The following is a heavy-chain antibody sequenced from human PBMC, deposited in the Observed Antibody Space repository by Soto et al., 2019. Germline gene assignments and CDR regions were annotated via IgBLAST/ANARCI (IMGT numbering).Heavy chain of an antibody. Sequence: PGGSLRLSCAASGFTFSSYAMSWVRQAPGKGLEWVSAISGSGGSTYYADSVKGRFTISRDSSKNTLYLQMNSLRAEDTAVYYCATNPLSITIFGVVIHDQYYFDYWGQGTLVTVSS. CDR1: GFTFSSYA. J-gene: IGHJ4*02. D-gene: IGHD3-3*01. CDR3: ATNPLSITIFGVVIHDQYYFDY. V-gene: IGHV3-23*01. CDR2: ISGSGGST.